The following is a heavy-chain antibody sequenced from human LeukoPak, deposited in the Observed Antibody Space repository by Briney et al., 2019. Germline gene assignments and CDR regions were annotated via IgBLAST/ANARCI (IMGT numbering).Heavy chain of an antibody. CDR3: ASRKKGMASAGFDY. CDR2: IYSGDSDP. V-gene: IGHV5-51*01. J-gene: IGHJ4*02. CDR1: GYSFTNYW. D-gene: IGHD5-24*01. Sequence: GESLKISCKGSGYSFTNYWIGWVRQMPGKGLEWMGIIYSGDSDPRYSPSFQGQGTISAEKSISTAYLQWSSLKASDTALYYCASRKKGMASAGFDYWGQGTLVTVSS.